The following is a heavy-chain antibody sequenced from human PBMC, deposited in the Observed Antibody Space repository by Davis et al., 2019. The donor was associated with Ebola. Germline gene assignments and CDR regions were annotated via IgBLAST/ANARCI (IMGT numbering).Heavy chain of an antibody. CDR1: GGSFGGYY. J-gene: IGHJ6*02. Sequence: SETLSLTCAVYGGSFGGYYWTWIRQPPGEGLEWIGSIYYSGSTYYNPSLKSRVTISVDTSKNQFSLKLSSVTAADTAVYYCARARVRFLEWLVDHSMDVWGQGTTVTVSS. D-gene: IGHD3-3*01. V-gene: IGHV4-34*01. CDR3: ARARVRFLEWLVDHSMDV. CDR2: IYYSGST.